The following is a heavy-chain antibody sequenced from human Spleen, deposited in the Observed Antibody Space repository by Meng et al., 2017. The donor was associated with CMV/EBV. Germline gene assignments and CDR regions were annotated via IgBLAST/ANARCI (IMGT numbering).Heavy chain of an antibody. V-gene: IGHV3-74*01. J-gene: IGHJ4*02. Sequence: GESLKISCAASKFTFSLYTMIWVRQAPGKGLVWVSRINSDGSSTSYADSVKGRFTISRDNAKNTLYLQMNSLRAEDTAVYYCARDRAYSWRYDYWGQGTLVTVSS. D-gene: IGHD2-21*01. CDR2: INSDGSST. CDR3: ARDRAYSWRYDY. CDR1: KFTFSLYT.